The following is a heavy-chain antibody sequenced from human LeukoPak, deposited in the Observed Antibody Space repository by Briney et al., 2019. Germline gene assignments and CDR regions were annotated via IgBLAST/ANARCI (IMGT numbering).Heavy chain of an antibody. CDR3: ARDHPPGYCSSTSCYEFDY. Sequence: GGSLRLSCAASGFTFSSYWMHWVRQAPGKGLVWVSRINSDGSSTSYADSVKGRFTISRDNAKNTLYLQMNSLRAEDTALYYCARDHPPGYCSSTSCYEFDYWGQGTLVTVSS. CDR2: INSDGSST. D-gene: IGHD2-2*01. V-gene: IGHV3-74*01. CDR1: GFTFSSYW. J-gene: IGHJ4*02.